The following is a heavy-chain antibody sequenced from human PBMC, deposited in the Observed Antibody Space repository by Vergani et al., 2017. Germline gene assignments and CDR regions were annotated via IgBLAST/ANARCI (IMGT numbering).Heavy chain of an antibody. J-gene: IGHJ4*02. CDR1: GGSFSGYY. D-gene: IGHD4-23*01. CDR3: ARALATVVIGGLLD. CDR2: INHSGST. V-gene: IGHV4-34*01. Sequence: QVQLQQWGAGLLKPSETLSLTCAVYGGSFSGYYWSWIRQPPGEGLEWIGEINHSGSTNYNPSLKSRVTISVDTSKNQFSLKLSSGTAADTAVYYCARALATVVIGGLLDWGQGTLVTVSS.